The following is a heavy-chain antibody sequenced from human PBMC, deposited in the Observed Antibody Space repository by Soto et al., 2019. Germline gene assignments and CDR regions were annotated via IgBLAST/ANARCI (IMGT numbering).Heavy chain of an antibody. CDR1: DDSLTTNKYA. CDR3: ARASYFRPSGSYYFVS. Sequence: SEALSLTCTVSDDSLTTNKYAWTWVRQNPEKGLEWIGYVYSNGNTRSSPSLQSRVSMSVDTSKSHFSLRLSSVTAADTAVYFCARASYFRPSGSYYFVSWGQGTLVTVSS. D-gene: IGHD3-10*01. CDR2: VYSNGNT. J-gene: IGHJ4*02. V-gene: IGHV4-31*03.